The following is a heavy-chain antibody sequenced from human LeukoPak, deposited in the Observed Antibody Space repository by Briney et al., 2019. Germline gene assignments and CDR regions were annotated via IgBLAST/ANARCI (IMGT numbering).Heavy chain of an antibody. D-gene: IGHD2-2*01. CDR3: AREDVVVVPAAMFGPYYYYYYGMDV. J-gene: IGHJ6*04. CDR2: INHSGST. Sequence: PSETLSLTCAVYGGSFSGYYWSWIRQPPGKGLEWIGEINHSGSTNYNPSLKSRVTISVDTSKNQFSLKLSSVTAADTAVYYCAREDVVVVPAAMFGPYYYYYYGMDVWSKGTTVTVSS. CDR1: GGSFSGYY. V-gene: IGHV4-34*01.